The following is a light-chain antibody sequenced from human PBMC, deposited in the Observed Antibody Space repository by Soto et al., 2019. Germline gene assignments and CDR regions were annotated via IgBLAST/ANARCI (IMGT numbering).Light chain of an antibody. CDR2: EVF. Sequence: QSVLTQPASVSASPGQSISISCTGTSNDIGAFDYVSWYQQHPCKAPKLIIFEVFNRPSGVSTRFSGSKSGSTASLTISGLQAEDEADYFCSSYTTNSAHVFGGGTKVTVL. J-gene: IGLJ2*01. CDR1: SNDIGAFDY. CDR3: SSYTTNSAHV. V-gene: IGLV2-14*01.